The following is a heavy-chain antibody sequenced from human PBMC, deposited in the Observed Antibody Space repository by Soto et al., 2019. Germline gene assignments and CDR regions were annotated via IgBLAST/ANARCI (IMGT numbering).Heavy chain of an antibody. CDR1: GCYISSYY. V-gene: IGHV4-59*01. D-gene: IGHD2-21*02. J-gene: IGHJ6*02. Sequence: SETLSLTSTVSGCYISSYYWSWIRQPPGKGLEWIGYMYNTGSTIYNPSLKSRVTISVDTSKNQFSLKLNSVTAADTAVYYCARDLWGYCGADCYPLDVWGQGTTVTVSS. CDR2: MYNTGST. CDR3: ARDLWGYCGADCYPLDV.